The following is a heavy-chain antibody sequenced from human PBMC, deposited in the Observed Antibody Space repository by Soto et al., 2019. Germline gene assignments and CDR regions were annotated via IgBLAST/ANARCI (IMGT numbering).Heavy chain of an antibody. CDR2: INHSGSP. D-gene: IGHD3-10*01. CDR1: GGSFSVYY. J-gene: IGHJ6*02. Sequence: PSETLSLTCAVYGGSFSVYYWSWIRQPPGKGLEWIGEINHSGSPNYNPSLKRRVTISVDTSKNQFSLKLSSVTAADTAVYYCAGLLWSGRRRRTSGMEVWGQGTTVTVSS. V-gene: IGHV4-34*01. CDR3: AGLLWSGRRRRTSGMEV.